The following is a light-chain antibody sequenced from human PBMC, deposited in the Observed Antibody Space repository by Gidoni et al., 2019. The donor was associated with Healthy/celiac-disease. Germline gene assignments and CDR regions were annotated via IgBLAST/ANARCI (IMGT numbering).Light chain of an antibody. J-gene: IGLJ2*01. CDR2: EVS. V-gene: IGLV2-8*01. CDR1: SSDVGGYNY. CDR3: SSYAGSNNLV. Sequence: QSALTQPPSASGSLGQSVTISCTGTSSDVGGYNYVSWYQQHPGKAPKLMIYEVSKRPSGFPDRFSGSKSGNTASLTVSGLQAEDEADYYCSSYAGSNNLVFGGGTKLTVL.